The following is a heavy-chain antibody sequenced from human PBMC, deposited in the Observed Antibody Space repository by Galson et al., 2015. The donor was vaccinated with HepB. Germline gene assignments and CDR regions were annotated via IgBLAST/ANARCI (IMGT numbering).Heavy chain of an antibody. V-gene: IGHV3-23*01. Sequence: SLRLSCAASGFAFGSYTMIWVRQAPGRGLECVSAISGHAEKIYYAESLKGRFTISRDNSKSTVYLQISGLRVDDTAVYYCVKDSHYDFWQGSLFELWGQGTPVTVAS. CDR2: ISGHAEKI. J-gene: IGHJ4*02. CDR1: GFAFGSYT. D-gene: IGHD3-3*01. CDR3: VKDSHYDFWQGSLFEL.